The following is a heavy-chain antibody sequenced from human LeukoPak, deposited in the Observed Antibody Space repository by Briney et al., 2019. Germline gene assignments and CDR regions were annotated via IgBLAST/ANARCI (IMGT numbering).Heavy chain of an antibody. CDR2: IIPILGIA. Sequence: SGTVSCKASGGTFSSYAISWVRQAPGQGLEWMGRIIPILGIANYAQKFQGRVTITADKSTSTAYMELSSLRSEDTAVYYCARGSDGSIDYWGQGTLVTVSS. CDR1: GGTFSSYA. J-gene: IGHJ4*02. D-gene: IGHD3-10*01. V-gene: IGHV1-69*04. CDR3: ARGSDGSIDY.